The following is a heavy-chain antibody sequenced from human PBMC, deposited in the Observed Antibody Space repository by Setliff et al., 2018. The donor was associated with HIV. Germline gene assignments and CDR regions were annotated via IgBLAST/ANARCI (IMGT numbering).Heavy chain of an antibody. CDR3: ARIGDTSGYYFYIFDL. J-gene: IGHJ3*01. V-gene: IGHV5-51*01. CDR1: GYIFTGYW. D-gene: IGHD3-22*01. CDR2: IHPVDSDV. Sequence: GESLKISCQGSGYIFTGYWVGWVRQMAGKGLEWMGMIHPVDSDVRYSPSFEGQVTISADKSTSTAYLQWTGLKASDTAMYYCARIGDTSGYYFYIFDLWGQGTMVTVSS.